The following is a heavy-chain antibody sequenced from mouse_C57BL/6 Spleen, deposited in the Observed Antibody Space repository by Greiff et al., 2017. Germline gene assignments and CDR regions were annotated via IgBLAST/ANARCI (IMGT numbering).Heavy chain of an antibody. CDR3: ARSRGYDYDDDDDYFDY. CDR2: IYPGSGST. J-gene: IGHJ2*01. CDR1: GYTFTSYW. Sequence: QVQLQQPGAELVKPGASVKMSCKASGYTFTSYWITWVKQRPGQGLEWIGDIYPGSGSTNYNEKFKSKATLTVDTSSSTAYMQLSSLTSEDSAVYYCARSRGYDYDDDDDYFDYWGQGTTLTVSS. V-gene: IGHV1-55*01. D-gene: IGHD2-4*01.